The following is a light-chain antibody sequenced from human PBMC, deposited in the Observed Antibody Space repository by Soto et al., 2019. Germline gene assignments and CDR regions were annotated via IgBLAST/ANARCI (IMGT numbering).Light chain of an antibody. Sequence: SALTQPPSASGSPGQSVTISCTGTSIDVGGYDYVSWYQQHPGKAPKLMIYEVTKRPSGVPDRSSGSKSGNTASLTVSGLQAEDEADYYCSSYAGSNNFVFGTGTKVTVL. CDR3: SSYAGSNNFV. J-gene: IGLJ1*01. CDR2: EVT. CDR1: SIDVGGYDY. V-gene: IGLV2-8*01.